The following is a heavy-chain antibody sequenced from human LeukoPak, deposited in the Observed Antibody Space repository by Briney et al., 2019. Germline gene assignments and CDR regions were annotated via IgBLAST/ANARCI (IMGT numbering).Heavy chain of an antibody. D-gene: IGHD2-2*01. CDR2: ISAYNGNT. J-gene: IGHJ4*02. V-gene: IGHV1-69*01. Sequence: GSSVKVSCKASGGTFNSYAISWVRQAPGQGLEWMGWISAYNGNTNYAQKFQGRVTITADESTTTAYMELSSLRSEDTAMYYCASSINLPVWGQGTLVTVSS. CDR1: GGTFNSYA. CDR3: ASSINLPV.